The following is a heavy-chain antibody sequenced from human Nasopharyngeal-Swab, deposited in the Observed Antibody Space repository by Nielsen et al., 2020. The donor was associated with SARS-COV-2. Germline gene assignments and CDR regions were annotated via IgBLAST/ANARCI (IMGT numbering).Heavy chain of an antibody. CDR1: GFTFSSYA. CDR3: AKYHFVIPQAFFDY. CDR2: ISGSGGST. J-gene: IGHJ4*02. V-gene: IGHV3-23*01. D-gene: IGHD3-16*02. Sequence: GESLKISCAASGFTFSSYAMSWVRQAPGKGLEWVSAISGSGGSTYYADSVKGRFTISRDNSKNTLYLQMNSLRAEDTAVYYCAKYHFVIPQAFFDYWGQGTLVTVSS.